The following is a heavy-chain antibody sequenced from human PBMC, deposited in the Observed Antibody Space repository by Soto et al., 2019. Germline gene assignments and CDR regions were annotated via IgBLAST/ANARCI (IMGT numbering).Heavy chain of an antibody. Sequence: ASVKVYCKTSGYTFSDPHMHWVRQAPGQGLEWMGWINPHSGATNYAHKFRGRVTMTRDTSIATAYMELTGLRFDDTAVYYCATDLGSGRIPWGQGTRVTVSS. V-gene: IGHV1-2*02. CDR2: INPHSGAT. D-gene: IGHD6-25*01. CDR3: ATDLGSGRIP. J-gene: IGHJ5*02. CDR1: GYTFSDPH.